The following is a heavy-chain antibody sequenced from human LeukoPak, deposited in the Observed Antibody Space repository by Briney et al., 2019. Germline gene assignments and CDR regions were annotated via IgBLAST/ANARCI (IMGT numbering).Heavy chain of an antibody. CDR3: ARAWGGYSGYDSSHYYYYGMDV. V-gene: IGHV4-59*01. Sequence: SETLSLTCTVSGGSISSYYWSWTRQPPGKGLEWIGYIYYSGSTNYNPSLKSRVTISVDTSKNQFSLKLSSVTAADTAVYYCARAWGGYSGYDSSHYYYYGMDVWGQGTTVPVSS. D-gene: IGHD5-12*01. J-gene: IGHJ6*02. CDR1: GGSISSYY. CDR2: IYYSGST.